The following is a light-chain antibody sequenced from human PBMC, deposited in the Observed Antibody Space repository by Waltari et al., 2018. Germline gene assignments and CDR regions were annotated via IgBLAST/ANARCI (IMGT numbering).Light chain of an antibody. J-gene: IGKJ1*01. Sequence: EIVLTQSPGTLSLSPGERATLSCRASQSISRYLVLYQQKPGQAPRLLIYESSRRATGMPDRFSGSGSGTDFSLTISRLEPEDFAVYYCQNYERLPATFGQGTKVEIK. CDR2: ESS. CDR3: QNYERLPAT. CDR1: QSISRY. V-gene: IGKV3-20*01.